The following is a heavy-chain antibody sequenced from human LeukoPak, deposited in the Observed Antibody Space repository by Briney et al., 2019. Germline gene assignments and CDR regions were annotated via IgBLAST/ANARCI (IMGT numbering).Heavy chain of an antibody. V-gene: IGHV1-58*02. Sequence: SVKVSCKASGFTFTSSAMQWVRQARGQRLEWIGWIVVGSGNTNYAQKFQERVTITRDMSTSTAYMELSSLRSEDTAVYYCAAGGATTNRWYYGMDVWGQGTTVTVSS. CDR3: AAGGATTNRWYYGMDV. CDR1: GFTFTSSA. J-gene: IGHJ6*02. CDR2: IVVGSGNT. D-gene: IGHD1-26*01.